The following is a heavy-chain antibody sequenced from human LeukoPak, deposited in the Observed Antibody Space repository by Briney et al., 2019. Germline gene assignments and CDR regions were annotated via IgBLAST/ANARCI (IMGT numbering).Heavy chain of an antibody. J-gene: IGHJ6*03. Sequence: GGSLRLSCAASGFTVSSNYMSWVRQAPGKGLKWVSIIYSGGSTFYADSVKGRFTISRDNSKNTLYLQMNSLRAEDTAVYYCARILGEGYSSSWAPYYYYYMDVWGKGTTVTISS. CDR1: GFTVSSNY. V-gene: IGHV3-53*01. CDR2: IYSGGST. D-gene: IGHD6-13*01. CDR3: ARILGEGYSSSWAPYYYYYMDV.